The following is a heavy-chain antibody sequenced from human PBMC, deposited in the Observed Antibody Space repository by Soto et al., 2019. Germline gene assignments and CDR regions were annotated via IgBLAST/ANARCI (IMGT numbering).Heavy chain of an antibody. D-gene: IGHD5-18*01. Sequence: ASVKVSCKASGYTFTSYGISWVLRAPGQGLEWMGWISAYNGNTNYAQKLQGRVTMTTDTSTSTAYMELRSLRSDDTAVYYCARERDTAMVDYFDYWGQGTLVTVSS. J-gene: IGHJ4*02. CDR3: ARERDTAMVDYFDY. CDR2: ISAYNGNT. V-gene: IGHV1-18*01. CDR1: GYTFTSYG.